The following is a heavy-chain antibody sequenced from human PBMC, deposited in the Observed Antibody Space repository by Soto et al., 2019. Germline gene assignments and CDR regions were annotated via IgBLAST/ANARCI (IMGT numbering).Heavy chain of an antibody. CDR1: GYTLTELF. CDR2: FDPEDGET. V-gene: IGHV1-24*01. J-gene: IGHJ4*02. D-gene: IGHD3-10*02. Sequence: GSAKVSCTVSGYTLTELFMHWVRQAPGKGLEWMGGFDPEDGETIYAQKFQGRVTMTEDTSTDTAYMELSSLRSEVTAVYYCAKLFRGHFEYWGQGTLVTVSS. CDR3: AKLFRGHFEY.